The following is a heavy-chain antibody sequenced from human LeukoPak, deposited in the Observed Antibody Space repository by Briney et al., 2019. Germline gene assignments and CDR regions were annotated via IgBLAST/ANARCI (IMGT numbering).Heavy chain of an antibody. Sequence: PSETLSLTCTVSGGSISSYYWSWIRQPPGKGLEWIGYIYYSGSTNYNPSLKSRVTISVDTSKNQFSLKLSSVTAADTAVYYCARTSSGWNSYYFDYWGQGTLVTVSS. J-gene: IGHJ4*02. CDR1: GGSISSYY. D-gene: IGHD6-19*01. CDR2: IYYSGST. V-gene: IGHV4-59*08. CDR3: ARTSSGWNSYYFDY.